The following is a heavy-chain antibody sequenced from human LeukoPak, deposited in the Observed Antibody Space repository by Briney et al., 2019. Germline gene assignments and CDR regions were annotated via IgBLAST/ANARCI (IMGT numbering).Heavy chain of an antibody. CDR3: ARGAYYYDSSGSLDY. Sequence: GASVKVSCKASGYSFTSYGISWVRQAPGQGLEWMGCISAYNGNTNYAQKLQGRVTMTTDTSASTAYMELSSLRSEDTAVYYCARGAYYYDSSGSLDYWGQGTLVTVSS. CDR1: GYSFTSYG. V-gene: IGHV1-18*01. D-gene: IGHD3-22*01. J-gene: IGHJ4*02. CDR2: ISAYNGNT.